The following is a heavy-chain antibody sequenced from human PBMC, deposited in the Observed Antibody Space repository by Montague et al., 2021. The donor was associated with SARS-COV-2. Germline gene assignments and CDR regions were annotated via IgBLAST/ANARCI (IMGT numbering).Heavy chain of an antibody. CDR2: VYYSGST. D-gene: IGHD3-16*02. Sequence: SETLSLTCSVSGDSIRSSGYYWGWLRQPPGKGLKWIGTVYYSGSTNYNPSLKSRVTMPVDTSKNQFSLELRSVTAADTAVYYCARLGFVELWLNLGWFDPWGQGTLVTVSS. CDR1: GDSIRSSGYY. CDR3: ARLGFVELWLNLGWFDP. J-gene: IGHJ5*01. V-gene: IGHV4-39*01.